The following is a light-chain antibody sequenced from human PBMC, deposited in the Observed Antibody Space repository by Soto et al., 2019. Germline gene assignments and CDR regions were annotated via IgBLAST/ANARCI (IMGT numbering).Light chain of an antibody. CDR3: SSYTSCSTLVYV. CDR2: DVS. V-gene: IGLV2-14*03. CDR1: SSDVGGYTY. J-gene: IGLJ1*01. Sequence: HSALTQPASVSGSPGQSITISCTGTSSDVGGYTYVSWYQQHPGKAPKLMIYDVSNRPSGVPNRFSGSKSGNTASLTISGLQAEDEAEYYRSSYTSCSTLVYVFGTGTKLTVL.